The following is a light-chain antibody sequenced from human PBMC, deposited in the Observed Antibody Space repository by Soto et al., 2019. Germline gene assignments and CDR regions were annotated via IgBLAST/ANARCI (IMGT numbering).Light chain of an antibody. J-gene: IGLJ1*01. CDR3: SSYTTSNTRQIA. CDR2: DVT. CDR1: SNDVGGYNY. V-gene: IGLV2-14*03. Sequence: QSVLTQPSSVSGAPGRSITISCTGKSNDVGGYNYVSWYQHHPGKAPKLIIYDVTNRPSGGSNPFSGSKSGNTPSLTISGLQPEDEADYYCSSYTTSNTRQIAFGTGTKVTVL.